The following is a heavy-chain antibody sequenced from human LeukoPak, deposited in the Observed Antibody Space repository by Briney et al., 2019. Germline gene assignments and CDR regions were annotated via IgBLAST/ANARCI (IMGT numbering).Heavy chain of an antibody. CDR1: GGTLSRYA. V-gene: IGHV1-69*13. D-gene: IGHD3-10*01. CDR3: ARGSAGELLLDY. CDR2: IIPIFGTT. Sequence: GASVPVSCKASGGTLSRYAISWVRQAPGQGPEWMGGIIPIFGTTNYAQKFQGRVTITADESTSTAYMELSSLRSEDTAVYYCARGSAGELLLDYWGQGTLVTVSS. J-gene: IGHJ4*02.